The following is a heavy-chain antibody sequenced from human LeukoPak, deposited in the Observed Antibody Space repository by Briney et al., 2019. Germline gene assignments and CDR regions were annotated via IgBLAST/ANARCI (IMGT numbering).Heavy chain of an antibody. CDR1: GGSISSYY. CDR3: AREGYDILTGYYYFDY. Sequence: SETLSLTCTASGGSISSYYWSWIRQPAGKGMEWIGRIYTSGSTNYNPSLKSRVTMSVDTSKNQFSLKLSSVTAADTAVYYCAREGYDILTGYYYFDYWGQGTLVTVSS. CDR2: IYTSGST. D-gene: IGHD3-9*01. J-gene: IGHJ4*02. V-gene: IGHV4-4*07.